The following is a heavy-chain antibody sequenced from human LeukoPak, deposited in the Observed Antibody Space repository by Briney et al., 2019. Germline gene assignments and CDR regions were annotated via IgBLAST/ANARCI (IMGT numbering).Heavy chain of an antibody. J-gene: IGHJ6*03. D-gene: IGHD2-2*02. Sequence: GESLKISCKASTYSSTSYWIGWARQMPGKGGEWMGIIYPGDSDTRYSPSFQGQVTISADKAISTAYLQWSSLKASDAAMYYCARHLGYCSSTSCYNYYSYYMDVWGKGTTVTVSS. CDR2: IYPGDSDT. CDR3: ARHLGYCSSTSCYNYYSYYMDV. V-gene: IGHV5-51*01. CDR1: TYSSTSYW.